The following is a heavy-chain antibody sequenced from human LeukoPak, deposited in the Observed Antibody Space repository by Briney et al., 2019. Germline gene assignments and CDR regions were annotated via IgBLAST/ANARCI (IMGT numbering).Heavy chain of an antibody. CDR3: ARERGVGDSAFDY. D-gene: IGHD2-8*01. CDR2: ILPKSGGT. J-gene: IGHJ4*02. Sequence: ASVKVSCEASGYTFSDYYIHWVRQAPGQGLEWVGRILPKSGGTTYAQKFQGRVTVTRDTSIGTAYMELSRLTSDETAVYYCARERGVGDSAFDYWGQGSLVTVSS. V-gene: IGHV1-2*06. CDR1: GYTFSDYY.